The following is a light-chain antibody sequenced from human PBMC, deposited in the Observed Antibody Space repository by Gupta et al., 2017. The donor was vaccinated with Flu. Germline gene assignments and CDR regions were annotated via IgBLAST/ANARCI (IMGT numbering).Light chain of an antibody. CDR1: SSDVGGYNM. V-gene: IGLV2-8*01. J-gene: IGLJ1*01. CDR2: EVT. CDR3: TSYTGSSNFDV. Sequence: QSALTQPPSASGSPGQSVPLSCTGSSSDVGGYNMVSWYQQHPGKAPKLIIYEVTKRPSGVPERFSGSKSGNTASLTVSGLQAEDEADYYCTSYTGSSNFDVFGTGTKVTVL.